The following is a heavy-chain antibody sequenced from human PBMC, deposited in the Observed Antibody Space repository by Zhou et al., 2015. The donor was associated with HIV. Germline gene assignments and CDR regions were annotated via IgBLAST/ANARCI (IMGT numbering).Heavy chain of an antibody. D-gene: IGHD1-26*01. CDR2: IRGKAYGKTT. J-gene: IGHJ4*02. CDR3: TRGSYQFEY. Sequence: EVHLVESGGGLVKSGRSLRLSCTTSGFTFGDYTLSWFRQAPGKGLEWVGFIRGKAYGKTTDYDASVKGRFTISRDDSKSVVYLQMNSLKTEDTAVYYCTRGSYQFEYWGQGTLVTVSS. CDR1: GFTFGDYT. V-gene: IGHV3-49*05.